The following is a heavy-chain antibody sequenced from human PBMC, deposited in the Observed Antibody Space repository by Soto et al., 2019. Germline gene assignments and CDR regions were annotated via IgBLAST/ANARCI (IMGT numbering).Heavy chain of an antibody. V-gene: IGHV3-11*06. CDR3: ARCGVRGTKSRGQVYN. Sequence: QVQVVESGGGLVKPGGSLRLSCAASGFTFSDYYMNWIRQAPGKGLEWVSYISSSSDYTKYADSVKGRFTIPKDNAKSSLNLQMNSLRAEDTVVYFFARCGVRGTKSRGQVYNWGQGTLVTVSP. J-gene: IGHJ4*02. CDR2: ISSSSDYT. D-gene: IGHD1-7*01. CDR1: GFTFSDYY.